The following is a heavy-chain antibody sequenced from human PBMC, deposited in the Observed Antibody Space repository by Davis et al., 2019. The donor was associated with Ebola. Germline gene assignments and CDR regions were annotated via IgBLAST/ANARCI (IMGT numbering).Heavy chain of an antibody. CDR2: IIPILGIA. J-gene: IGHJ5*02. D-gene: IGHD6-13*01. CDR1: GYTFTSYA. V-gene: IGHV1-69*04. Sequence: SVKVSCKASGYTFTSYAISWVRQAPGQGLEWMGRIIPILGIANYAQKFQGRVTITADKSTSTAYMELSSLRSEDTAVYYCATQSRGIAAAGTWSWFDPWGQGTLVTVSS. CDR3: ATQSRGIAAAGTWSWFDP.